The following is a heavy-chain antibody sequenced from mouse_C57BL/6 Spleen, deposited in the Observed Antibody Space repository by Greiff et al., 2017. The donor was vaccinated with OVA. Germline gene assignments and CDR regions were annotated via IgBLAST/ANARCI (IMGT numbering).Heavy chain of an antibody. CDR2: IWWDDDK. Sequence: VKLMESGPGILQPSQTLSLTCSSSGFSLSTFGMGVGWIRQPTGKGLVWLAHIWWDDDKYHNPALKSRLTISKDTSKNQVILKIANGDTEDTATYYCARIGNWDVFDYWGQGTTLTVSS. J-gene: IGHJ2*01. CDR3: ARIGNWDVFDY. D-gene: IGHD4-1*02. CDR1: GFSLSTFGMG. V-gene: IGHV8-8*01.